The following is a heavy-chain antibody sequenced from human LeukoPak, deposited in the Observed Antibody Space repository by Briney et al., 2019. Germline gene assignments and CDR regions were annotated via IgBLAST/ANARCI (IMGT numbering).Heavy chain of an antibody. CDR1: GDSVSSTTAA. Sequence: PSQTLSLTCTISGDSVSSTTAAWYWIRQSPSRGLEWLGRTFYRSKWIYEYAVSVRGRIIISVDTSENQFSLHLSSVTPEDTAVYYCARDPSYDQGLDYWGQGTLVTVSS. D-gene: IGHD3-3*01. V-gene: IGHV6-1*01. J-gene: IGHJ4*02. CDR3: ARDPSYDQGLDY. CDR2: TFYRSKWIY.